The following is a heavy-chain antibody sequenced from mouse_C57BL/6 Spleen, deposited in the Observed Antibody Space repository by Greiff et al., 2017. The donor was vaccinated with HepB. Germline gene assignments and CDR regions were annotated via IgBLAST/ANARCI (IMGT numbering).Heavy chain of an antibody. V-gene: IGHV1-82*01. Sequence: QVHVKQSGPELVKPGASVKISCKASGYAFSSSWMNWVKQRPGKGLEWIGRIYPGDGDTNYNGKFKGKATLTADKSSSTAYMQRSSLTSEDSAVYFCARGYYGSSYSYYFDYWGQGTTLTVSS. CDR1: GYAFSSSW. CDR3: ARGYYGSSYSYYFDY. J-gene: IGHJ2*01. D-gene: IGHD1-1*01. CDR2: IYPGDGDT.